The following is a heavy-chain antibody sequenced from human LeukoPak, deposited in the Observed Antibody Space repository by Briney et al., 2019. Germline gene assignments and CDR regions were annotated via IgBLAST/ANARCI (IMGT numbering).Heavy chain of an antibody. Sequence: ASVKVSCTASGYTFTSCDINWVRQATGQGLEWMGWMNPNSGNTGYAQKFQGRVTMTRNTSISTAYMELSSLRSEDTAVYYCARGSRRVVPAAMGYWGQGTLVTVSS. CDR3: ARGSRRVVPAAMGY. CDR2: MNPNSGNT. CDR1: GYTFTSCD. V-gene: IGHV1-8*01. J-gene: IGHJ4*02. D-gene: IGHD2-2*01.